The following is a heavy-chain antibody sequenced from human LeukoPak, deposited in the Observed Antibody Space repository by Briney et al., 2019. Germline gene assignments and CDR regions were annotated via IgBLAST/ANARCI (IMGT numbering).Heavy chain of an antibody. D-gene: IGHD5-18*01. CDR1: GFTFSSHV. V-gene: IGHV3-23*01. CDR2: FGATGAGT. CDR3: ANRVGYSYGA. Sequence: GGPLRLSCAASGFTFSSHVMSWVRQAPGKGLEWVSAFGATGAGTYYADSVKGRFTISRDNSKNTLYLQMNSLRAEDTAVYYCANRVGYSYGAWGQGTLVTVSS. J-gene: IGHJ5*02.